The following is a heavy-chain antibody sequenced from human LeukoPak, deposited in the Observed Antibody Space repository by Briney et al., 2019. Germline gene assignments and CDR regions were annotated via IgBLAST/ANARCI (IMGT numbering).Heavy chain of an antibody. CDR1: GFTFSSYW. J-gene: IGHJ6*02. CDR3: ARNSQEGYYGSYYYYAMDV. Sequence: PGGSLRLSCAASGFTFSSYWMSWVRQAPGKGLEWVANIKQDGGDKYFVDSVKGRFTISRDNAKNSLYLQMNSLRAEDTAVYYCARNSQEGYYGSYYYYAMDVWGQGTTVTVSS. V-gene: IGHV3-7*01. CDR2: IKQDGGDK. D-gene: IGHD3-10*01.